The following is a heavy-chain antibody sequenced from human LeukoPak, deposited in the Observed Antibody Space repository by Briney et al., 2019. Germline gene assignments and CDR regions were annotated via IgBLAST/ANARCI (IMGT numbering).Heavy chain of an antibody. J-gene: IGHJ3*02. V-gene: IGHV4-4*07. D-gene: IGHD3-3*01. CDR2: IYTSGST. Sequence: PSETLSLTCTVSGGSISSYYWSWIRQPAGKGLEWIGRIYTSGSTNYNPSLKSRVTMSVDTSKNQFSLKLSSVTAADTAVYYCAREGAIYDFWSGYPHDAFDIWGQGTMVTVSS. CDR3: AREGAIYDFWSGYPHDAFDI. CDR1: GGSISSYY.